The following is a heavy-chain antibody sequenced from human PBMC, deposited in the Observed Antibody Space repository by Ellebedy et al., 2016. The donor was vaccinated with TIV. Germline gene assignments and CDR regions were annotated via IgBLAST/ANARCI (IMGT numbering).Heavy chain of an antibody. V-gene: IGHV3-48*02. D-gene: IGHD3-22*01. Sequence: GESPKISXAASGFTFGSHTMNWVRQAPGKGLEWISYISSRSSTIYYADSVKGRFTISRDNAKNSLYLQMNSLRDEDTAVYHCAREYDSIARFDDWGQGTLVTVSS. J-gene: IGHJ4*02. CDR3: AREYDSIARFDD. CDR1: GFTFGSHT. CDR2: ISSRSSTI.